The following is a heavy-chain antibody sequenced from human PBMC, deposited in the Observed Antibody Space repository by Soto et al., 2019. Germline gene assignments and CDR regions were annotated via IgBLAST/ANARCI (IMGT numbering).Heavy chain of an antibody. D-gene: IGHD3-3*01. CDR1: GGSFSGYY. CDR2: INHSGST. CDR3: ARGGPHYDFWSGYYKAFDY. Sequence: SETLSLTCAVYGGSFSGYYWSWIRQPPGKGLEWIGEINHSGSTNYNPSLKSRVTISVDTSKNQFSLKLSSVTAADTAVYYCARGGPHYDFWSGYYKAFDYWGQGTLVTVSS. J-gene: IGHJ4*02. V-gene: IGHV4-34*01.